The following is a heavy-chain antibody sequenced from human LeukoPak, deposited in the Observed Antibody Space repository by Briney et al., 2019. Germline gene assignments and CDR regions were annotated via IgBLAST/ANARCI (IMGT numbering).Heavy chain of an antibody. CDR1: GFTFDDYA. CDR2: ISGDGGST. V-gene: IGHV3-43*02. CDR3: ATDHGPGNYYDNSGYYNY. J-gene: IGHJ4*02. Sequence: HPGGSLRLSCAASGFTFDDYAMHWVRQAPGKGLEWVSLISGDGGSTYYADSVKGRFTISRDNSKNSLYLQMNSLRAEDTAVYYCATDHGPGNYYDNSGYYNYWGQGTLVTVSS. D-gene: IGHD3-22*01.